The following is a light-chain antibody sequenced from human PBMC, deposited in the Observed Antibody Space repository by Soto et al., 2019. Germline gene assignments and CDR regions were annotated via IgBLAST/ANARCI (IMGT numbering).Light chain of an antibody. CDR2: GIS. V-gene: IGKV3-20*01. Sequence: ENVLTQSPGTLSLSPGERATLSCRASQSVTNSFFAWYQQKPGQAPRLLIYGISNRATGIPGRFSGSGSGTDFTLTINRLEPEDCVVYFCQQYSTLPHTFGQGNKLEVK. CDR3: QQYSTLPHT. CDR1: QSVTNSF. J-gene: IGKJ2*01.